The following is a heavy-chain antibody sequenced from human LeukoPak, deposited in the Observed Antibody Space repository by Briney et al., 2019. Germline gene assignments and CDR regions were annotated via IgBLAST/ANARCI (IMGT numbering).Heavy chain of an antibody. Sequence: GASVKVSCKASGYTFTSYGISWVRQAPGQGLEWMGWINPNSGGTNYAQKFQGRVTMTRDTSISTAYMELSRLRSDDTAVYYCAREGAYCSGGSCYLLFWGQGTLVTVSS. V-gene: IGHV1-2*02. CDR1: GYTFTSYG. CDR3: AREGAYCSGGSCYLLF. CDR2: INPNSGGT. D-gene: IGHD2-15*01. J-gene: IGHJ4*02.